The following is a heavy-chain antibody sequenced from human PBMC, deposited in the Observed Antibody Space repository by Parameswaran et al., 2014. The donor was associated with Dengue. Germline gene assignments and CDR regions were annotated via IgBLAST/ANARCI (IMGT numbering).Heavy chain of an antibody. D-gene: IGHD2-15*01. Sequence: VRQAPGKGLGWVAVISYDGSNKYYADSVKGRFTISRDNAKNSLYLQMNSLRAEDTAVYYCARDPVVYYYYYMDVWGKGTTVTVSS. V-gene: IGHV3-30-3*01. CDR3: ARDPVVYYYYYMDV. J-gene: IGHJ6*03. CDR2: ISYDGSNK.